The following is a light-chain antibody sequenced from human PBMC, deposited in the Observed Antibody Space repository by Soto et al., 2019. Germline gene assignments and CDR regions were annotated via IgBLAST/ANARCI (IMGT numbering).Light chain of an antibody. CDR2: RNN. CDR1: SSNIGTNY. J-gene: IGLJ3*02. CDR3: AACDDSLSAWG. V-gene: IGLV1-47*01. Sequence: QSVLTQPPSASGTPGQRVTISCSGSSSNIGTNYVYWYQHLPGTAPKLLIYRNNQRPSGVPDRFSGSKSGTSASLAISGLRSEDEADYYCAACDDSLSAWGFGGGTKLTVL.